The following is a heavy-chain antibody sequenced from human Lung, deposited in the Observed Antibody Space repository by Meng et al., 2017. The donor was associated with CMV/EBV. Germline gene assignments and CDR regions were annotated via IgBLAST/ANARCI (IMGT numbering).Heavy chain of an antibody. V-gene: IGHV3-30*18. Sequence: LSWAGSGFDFGDFGMAWVRQVPGKGMEWVALLSSDGRNSFYSASVKGRFAISRDNSQKTVHLQMNSLESEDTAVYYCAKRNMWHFDYWGQGTLVTVSS. D-gene: IGHD2/OR15-2a*01. CDR3: AKRNMWHFDY. CDR1: GFDFGDFG. J-gene: IGHJ4*02. CDR2: LSSDGRNS.